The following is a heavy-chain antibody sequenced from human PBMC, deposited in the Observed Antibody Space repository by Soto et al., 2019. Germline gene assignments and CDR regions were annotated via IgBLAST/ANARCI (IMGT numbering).Heavy chain of an antibody. V-gene: IGHV4-39*01. Sequence: TLSLTCTVSGGSISSSGYYWGWIRQPPGKGLEWIGSIYYSGSTYYNPSLKSRVTISVDTSKNQLSLKLSSVTAADTAVYYCARSDKQQLVFWRVFANWGKVTMV. CDR1: GGSISSSGYY. D-gene: IGHD6-13*01. J-gene: IGHJ3*02. CDR2: IYYSGST. CDR3: ARSDKQQLVFWRVFAN.